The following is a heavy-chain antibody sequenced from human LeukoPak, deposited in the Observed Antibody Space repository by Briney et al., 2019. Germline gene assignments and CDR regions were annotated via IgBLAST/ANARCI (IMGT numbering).Heavy chain of an antibody. CDR1: GASVSSASY. CDR3: ARSRAFNSGAFDP. D-gene: IGHD1-26*01. J-gene: IGHJ5*02. Sequence: PSETLSVTCTVSGASVSSASYWSWIRQPPGKGVEWIAHIYNGVNTNYNPSLKSRVTIPVDTSKNQFSLRLNSVTAADTAVYYCARSRAFNSGAFDPWGQGSLVTVSS. CDR2: IYNGVNT. V-gene: IGHV4-61*01.